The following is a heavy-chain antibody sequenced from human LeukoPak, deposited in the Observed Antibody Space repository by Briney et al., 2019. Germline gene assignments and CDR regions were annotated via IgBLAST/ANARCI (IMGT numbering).Heavy chain of an antibody. CDR1: GFTFSSYA. J-gene: IGHJ4*02. CDR3: AKAEGYDILTGLDY. CDR2: ISGSGGST. Sequence: GGSLRLSCAASGFTFSSYAMSWVRQAPGKGLEWVSAISGSGGSTDYADSVKGRFTISRDNSKNTLYLQMNSLRTEDTAVYYCAKAEGYDILTGLDYWGQGTLVTVSS. D-gene: IGHD3-9*01. V-gene: IGHV3-23*01.